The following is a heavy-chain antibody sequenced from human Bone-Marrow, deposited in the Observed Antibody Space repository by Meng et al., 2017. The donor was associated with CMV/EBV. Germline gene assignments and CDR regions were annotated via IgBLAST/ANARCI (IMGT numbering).Heavy chain of an antibody. D-gene: IGHD1-26*01. CDR2: ISAYNGDT. V-gene: IGHV1-18*01. J-gene: IGHJ4*02. CDR3: ARGPSGSYFRPFDY. Sequence: QVQLVQSGAEVKKPGASVKVSCKASGYTFTSYGISWVRRAPGQGLEWVGWISAYNGDTNYAQKLQGRVTMTTDTSTNSAYMELRSLRSDDTAVYYCARGPSGSYFRPFDYWGQGTLVTVSS. CDR1: GYTFTSYG.